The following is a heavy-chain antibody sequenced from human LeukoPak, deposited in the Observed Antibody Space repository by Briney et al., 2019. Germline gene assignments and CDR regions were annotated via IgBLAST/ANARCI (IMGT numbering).Heavy chain of an antibody. Sequence: SETLSLTCTVSGGSISSYYWSWIRQPPGKGLEWIGYIYYSGSTNYNPSLKSRVTISVDTSKNQFSLKLSSVTAADTAVYYCARKLGPHDAFDIWGQGTMVTVSS. CDR2: IYYSGST. CDR1: GGSISSYY. CDR3: ARKLGPHDAFDI. D-gene: IGHD7-27*01. V-gene: IGHV4-59*08. J-gene: IGHJ3*02.